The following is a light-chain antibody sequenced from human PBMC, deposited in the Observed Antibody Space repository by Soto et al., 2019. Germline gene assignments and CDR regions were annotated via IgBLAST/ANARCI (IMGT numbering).Light chain of an antibody. CDR1: NIRTKS. Sequence: SYELTQPPSVPVAPGQTARITCGGNNIRTKSVHWYQQKPGQAPVLVVCDDSDRPSGIPERFSGSNSGNTATLTISRVEAGDEADYFCQVWDSGSEHYVFGAGTKVTVL. CDR3: QVWDSGSEHYV. V-gene: IGLV3-21*02. CDR2: DDS. J-gene: IGLJ1*01.